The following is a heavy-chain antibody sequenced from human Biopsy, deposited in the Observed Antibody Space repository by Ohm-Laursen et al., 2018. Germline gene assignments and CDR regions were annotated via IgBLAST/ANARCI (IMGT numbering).Heavy chain of an antibody. J-gene: IGHJ4*02. CDR1: GFTFSSYG. Sequence: SLRLSCSATGFTFSSYGMNWVRQAPGKGLEWVSSITGGGNYINYADSVRGRFTISRDNSKNSVYLVMSSLRAEDTAVYFCATAAYAPPYFDLWGRGTVVTVSS. CDR2: ITGGGNYI. V-gene: IGHV3-21*06. CDR3: ATAAYAPPYFDL. D-gene: IGHD4-17*01.